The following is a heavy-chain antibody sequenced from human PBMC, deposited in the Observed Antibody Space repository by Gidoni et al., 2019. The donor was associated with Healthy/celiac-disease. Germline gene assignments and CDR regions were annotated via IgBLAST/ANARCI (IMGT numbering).Heavy chain of an antibody. CDR2: INSDGSST. CDR1: GFTFSSYW. Sequence: EVQLVESGGGLVQPGGSLRLSCAASGFTFSSYWMHWVRQAPGKGLVWVSRINSDGSSTSYADSVKGRFTISRDNAKNTLYLQMNSLRAEDTAVYYCAGSPYYYDSSGYYDAFDIWGQGTMVTVSS. D-gene: IGHD3-22*01. V-gene: IGHV3-74*01. J-gene: IGHJ3*02. CDR3: AGSPYYYDSSGYYDAFDI.